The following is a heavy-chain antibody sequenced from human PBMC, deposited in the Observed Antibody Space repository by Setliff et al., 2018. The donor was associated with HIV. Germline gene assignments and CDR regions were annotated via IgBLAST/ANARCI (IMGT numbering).Heavy chain of an antibody. V-gene: IGHV1-2*02. Sequence: ASVKVSCKASGYSFSGYYLHWVRRAPGQGLEWMGWINPNSGATNYAQNFQGRVTMTRDTSISTAYMDLGSLTSDDTAVYYCAVASIVSTARWNHWGRGTLVTSPQ. CDR2: INPNSGAT. CDR1: GYSFSGYY. CDR3: AVASIVSTARWNH. D-gene: IGHD1-26*01. J-gene: IGHJ5*02.